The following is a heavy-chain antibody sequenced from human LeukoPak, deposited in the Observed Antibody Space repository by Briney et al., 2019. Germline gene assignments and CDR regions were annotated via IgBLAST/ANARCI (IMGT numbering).Heavy chain of an antibody. V-gene: IGHV3-11*06. J-gene: IGHJ6*03. CDR3: ARDAGRRDSSSWYADYYYYYMDV. Sequence: PGGSLRLSCAASGFTFSDYYMSWIRQAPGKGLEWVSSISSSSSYIYYADSVKGRFTISRDNAKNSLYLQMNSLRAEDTAVYYCARDAGRRDSSSWYADYYYYYMDVWGKGTTVTVSS. CDR2: ISSSSSYI. CDR1: GFTFSDYY. D-gene: IGHD6-13*01.